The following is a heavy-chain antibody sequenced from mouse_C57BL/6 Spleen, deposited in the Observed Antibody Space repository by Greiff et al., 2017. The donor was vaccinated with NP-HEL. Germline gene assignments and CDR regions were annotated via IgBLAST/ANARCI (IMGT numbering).Heavy chain of an antibody. V-gene: IGHV1-61*01. D-gene: IGHD2-3*01. J-gene: IGHJ3*01. CDR1: GYTFTSYW. CDR2: IYPSDSET. Sequence: VQLQQPGAELVRPGSSVKLSCKASGYTFTSYWMDWVKQRPGQGLEWIGNIYPSDSETHYNQKFKDKATLTVDKSSSTAYMQRSSLTSEDSAVYYCARLGIYDGYYNAYWGKGTLVTVSA. CDR3: ARLGIYDGYYNAY.